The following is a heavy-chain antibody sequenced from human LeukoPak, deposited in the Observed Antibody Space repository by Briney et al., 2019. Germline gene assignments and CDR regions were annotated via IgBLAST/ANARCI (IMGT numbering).Heavy chain of an antibody. Sequence: SETLSLTCTVSGGSISSYYWSWIRQPPGKGLEWIGYIYTSGSTNYNPSLKSRVTISVDTSKNQFSLKLSSVTAADTAVYYCARLRSPGNSWYGAFDIWGQGQWSPSLQ. V-gene: IGHV4-4*09. CDR1: GGSISSYY. D-gene: IGHD6-13*01. J-gene: IGHJ3*02. CDR3: ARLRSPGNSWYGAFDI. CDR2: IYTSGST.